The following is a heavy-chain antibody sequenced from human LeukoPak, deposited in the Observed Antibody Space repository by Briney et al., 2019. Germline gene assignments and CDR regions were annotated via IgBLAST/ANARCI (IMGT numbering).Heavy chain of an antibody. Sequence: PGGSLRLSCAASGFTFNDAWMSWVRQAPGQGLEWVGRVKSKTHGGTTEYPAPVKARFTISRDDSKNTLSLQMNSLKTEDTAVYYCTTERPYFDSWGQGTLVTVSS. CDR3: TTERPYFDS. V-gene: IGHV3-15*01. CDR1: GFTFNDAW. CDR2: VKSKTHGGTT. J-gene: IGHJ4*02.